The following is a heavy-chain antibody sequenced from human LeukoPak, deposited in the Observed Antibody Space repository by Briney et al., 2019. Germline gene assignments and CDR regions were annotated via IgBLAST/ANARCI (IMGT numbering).Heavy chain of an antibody. CDR1: GGSFSGYY. D-gene: IGHD3-10*01. J-gene: IGHJ5*02. V-gene: IGHV4-34*01. Sequence: SETLSLTCAVYGGSFSGYYWSWLRQPPGKGLEWLGEINHSGSTNYNPSLKSRVTISVDTSKNQFSLKLSSVTAADTAVYYCARGRRNYYGSGSYYKGYEFDPWGQGTLVTASS. CDR2: INHSGST. CDR3: ARGRRNYYGSGSYYKGYEFDP.